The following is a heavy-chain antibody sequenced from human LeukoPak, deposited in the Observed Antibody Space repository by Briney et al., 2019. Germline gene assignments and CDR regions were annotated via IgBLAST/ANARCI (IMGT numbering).Heavy chain of an antibody. Sequence: GGSLRLSCTASTFTFSSYSMNWVRQAPGKGLEWVSSISSSSSYIYYADSVKGRFTISRDNAKNSLYLQMNSLRAEDTAVYYCARESEYYDFWSGTEDYYYMDVWGKGTTVTVSS. D-gene: IGHD3-3*01. CDR1: TFTFSSYS. CDR3: ARESEYYDFWSGTEDYYYMDV. V-gene: IGHV3-21*01. CDR2: ISSSSSYI. J-gene: IGHJ6*03.